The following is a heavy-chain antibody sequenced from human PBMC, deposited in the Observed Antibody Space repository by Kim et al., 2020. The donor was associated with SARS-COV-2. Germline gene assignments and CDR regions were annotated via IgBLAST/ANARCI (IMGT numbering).Heavy chain of an antibody. D-gene: IGHD2-21*02. V-gene: IGHV1-3*01. CDR1: GFSLGSNT. J-gene: IGHJ4*02. CDR2: INAGNGRT. CDR3: ARQWVGGFAVVTAFNY. Sequence: ASVKVSCKASGFSLGSNTLHWVRQAPGQRLEWLGFINAGNGRTLYSRKFQARISITTDTSANTVYIELHSLTSQDASIYYCARQWVGGFAVVTAFNYWGPGTLVTVSS.